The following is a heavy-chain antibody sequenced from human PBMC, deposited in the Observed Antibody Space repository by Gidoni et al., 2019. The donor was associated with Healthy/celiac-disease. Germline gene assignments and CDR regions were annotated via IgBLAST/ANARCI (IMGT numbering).Heavy chain of an antibody. CDR1: GFTFSSYW. CDR3: ARVGYSYGFDAFDI. J-gene: IGHJ3*02. CDR2: SNSDGRST. D-gene: IGHD5-18*01. Sequence: EVQLVESGGGLVQPGGSLRLSCAASGFTFSSYWMHWVRQAPGKGRVWVSLSNSDGRSTSYADSVKGRFTISRDNAKNTLYLQMNSLRAEDTAVYYCARVGYSYGFDAFDIWGQGTMVTVSS. V-gene: IGHV3-74*01.